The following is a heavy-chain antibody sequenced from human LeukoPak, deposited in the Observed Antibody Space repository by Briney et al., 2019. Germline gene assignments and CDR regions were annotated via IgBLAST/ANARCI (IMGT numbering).Heavy chain of an antibody. CDR2: IIPILGIA. CDR1: GGTFSSYA. J-gene: IGHJ4*02. CDR3: ARDDVPDY. D-gene: IGHD3-16*01. Sequence: SVRVSCKASGGTFSSYAISWVRQAPGQGLEWMGRIIPILGIANYAQKFQGRVTITADKSTSTAYMELSSLRSEDTAVYYCARDDVPDYWGQGTLVTVSS. V-gene: IGHV1-69*04.